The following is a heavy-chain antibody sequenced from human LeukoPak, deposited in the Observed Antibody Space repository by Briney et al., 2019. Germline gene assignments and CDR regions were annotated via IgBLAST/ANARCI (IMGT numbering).Heavy chain of an antibody. J-gene: IGHJ2*01. CDR1: GYTFTSSG. Sequence: ASVKVSCKASGYTFTSSGISWVRQAPGQELEWMGWITGYNRNTNYAQKFQGRVTMTTDTSTSTVYMELSRLRSDDTAVYYCARDCTYYIGSGSPFYLDLWGRGTLATVSS. CDR3: ARDCTYYIGSGSPFYLDL. D-gene: IGHD3-10*01. V-gene: IGHV1-18*01. CDR2: ITGYNRNT.